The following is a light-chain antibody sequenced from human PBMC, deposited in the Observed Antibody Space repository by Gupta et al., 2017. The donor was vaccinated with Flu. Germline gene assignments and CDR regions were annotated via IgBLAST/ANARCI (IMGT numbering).Light chain of an antibody. V-gene: IGKV3-15*01. J-gene: IGKJ1*01. CDR2: GAS. CDR1: HSDNNY. Sequence: PPALCVTPSYKASLSCRDSHSDNNYLAWYQQKPGQPPRFLIYGASTRASGLPARFSGSGSGTDFTLTISSLQSEDFAVYYCQQYDSTPGTFGQGTKVEIK. CDR3: QQYDSTPGT.